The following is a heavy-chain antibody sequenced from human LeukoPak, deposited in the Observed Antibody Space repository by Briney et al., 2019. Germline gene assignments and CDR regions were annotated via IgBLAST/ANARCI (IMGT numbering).Heavy chain of an antibody. J-gene: IGHJ4*02. CDR3: ARDLPAYLRYDFWSGYYTGIPDY. D-gene: IGHD3-3*01. CDR2: IRYDGSNK. V-gene: IGHV3-30*02. CDR1: GFTFSSYG. Sequence: GGSLRLSCAASGFTFSSYGMHWVRQAPGKGLEWVAFIRYDGSNKYYADSVKGRFTISRDNSKNTLYLQMNSLRAEDTAVYYCARDLPAYLRYDFWSGYYTGIPDYWGQGTLVTVSS.